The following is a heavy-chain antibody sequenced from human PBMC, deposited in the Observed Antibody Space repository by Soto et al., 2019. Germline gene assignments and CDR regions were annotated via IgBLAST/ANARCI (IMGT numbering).Heavy chain of an antibody. V-gene: IGHV1-3*01. CDR1: GYTFTTYA. CDR2: INAGNGKT. Sequence: SVKVSCKASGYTFTTYAIHWVRQAPGQRLEWMGWINAGNGKTKYSQKFQDRVTITRDTSATTAYMELSSLTSEDTAVYYCARAGDDCSTTSCYMIDYWGQGTLVTVSS. CDR3: ARAGDDCSTTSCYMIDY. D-gene: IGHD2-2*02. J-gene: IGHJ4*02.